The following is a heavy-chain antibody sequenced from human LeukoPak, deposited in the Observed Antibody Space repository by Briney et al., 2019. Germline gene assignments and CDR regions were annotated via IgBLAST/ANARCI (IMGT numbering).Heavy chain of an antibody. D-gene: IGHD3-22*01. Sequence: PGGSLRLSCAASGFTFSSYAMHWVRQAPGKGLEWVAVISYDGSNKYYADSVKGRFTISRDNSKNTLYLQMNSLRAEDTAVYYCARDRVVIVEPDAFDIWGQGTMVTVSS. CDR2: ISYDGSNK. V-gene: IGHV3-30-3*01. J-gene: IGHJ3*02. CDR3: ARDRVVIVEPDAFDI. CDR1: GFTFSSYA.